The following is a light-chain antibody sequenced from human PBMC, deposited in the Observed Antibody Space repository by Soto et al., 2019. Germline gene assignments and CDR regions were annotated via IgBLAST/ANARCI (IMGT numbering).Light chain of an antibody. J-gene: IGKJ5*01. CDR2: AAS. Sequence: DIQITQSPSSLSASLGDRVTITCRASQSISSYLNWYQQKPGKAPKLLIYAASSLQSGVPSRFSGSGSGTDFTLTISSLQPEDFATYYCQQSYSTPITFGQGTRLEIK. V-gene: IGKV1-39*01. CDR1: QSISSY. CDR3: QQSYSTPIT.